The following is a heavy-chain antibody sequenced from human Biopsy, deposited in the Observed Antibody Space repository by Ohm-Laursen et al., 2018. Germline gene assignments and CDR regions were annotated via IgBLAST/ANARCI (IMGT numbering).Heavy chain of an antibody. Sequence: SLRLSCTASGFTLTNSGMHWVRQAPGKGLEWVALISYDGSYKNYGDSVKGRFTISRDNSKNTLYLQMNSLRPEDTAVYYCAKQEGVAYGDIDYWGQGTLVTVSS. D-gene: IGHD3-10*01. J-gene: IGHJ4*02. V-gene: IGHV3-30*18. CDR3: AKQEGVAYGDIDY. CDR1: GFTLTNSG. CDR2: ISYDGSYK.